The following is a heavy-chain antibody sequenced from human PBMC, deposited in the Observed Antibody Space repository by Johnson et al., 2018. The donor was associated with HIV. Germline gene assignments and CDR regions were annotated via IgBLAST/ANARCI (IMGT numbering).Heavy chain of an antibody. Sequence: VQLVESGGGLVQPGGSLRLSCAASGFTFSSYDMHWVRQVTGKGLEWVSAIGTAGDTYYPGSVKGRFTISRENAKNSLYLQMNSLRVEDTPVSSCASGGPLSGSDECCVDVWGKGKMVTVSS. V-gene: IGHV3-13*01. D-gene: IGHD1-26*01. CDR3: ASGGPLSGSDECCVDV. CDR2: IGTAGDT. J-gene: IGHJ3*01. CDR1: GFTFSSYD.